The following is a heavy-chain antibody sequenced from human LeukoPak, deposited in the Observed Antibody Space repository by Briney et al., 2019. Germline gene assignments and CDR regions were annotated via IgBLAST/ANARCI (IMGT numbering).Heavy chain of an antibody. CDR2: IYPGDSDT. CDR3: ARLLYYYDSSGEETRFYFDY. V-gene: IGHV5-51*01. Sequence: PGASLKISCKGSGSRFTSYWIGWVRQMPGKGLEWMGIIYPGDSDTRYSPSFQGQVTISADKSISTAYLQWSSLKASDTAMYYCARLLYYYDSSGEETRFYFDYWGQGTLVTVSS. D-gene: IGHD3-22*01. CDR1: GSRFTSYW. J-gene: IGHJ4*02.